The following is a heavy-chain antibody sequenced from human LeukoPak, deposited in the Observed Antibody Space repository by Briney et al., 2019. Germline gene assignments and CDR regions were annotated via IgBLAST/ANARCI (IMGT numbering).Heavy chain of an antibody. J-gene: IGHJ4*02. CDR3: ARDGIAAASPDY. CDR2: IIPIFGTA. D-gene: IGHD6-13*01. Sequence: GASVKVSCKASGGTFSSYAISWVRQAPGQGLEWMGGIIPIFGTANYAQKFQGRVTITADESTSTAYMELSSLRSEDTAVYYCARDGIAAASPDYWGQRTLVTVSS. CDR1: GGTFSSYA. V-gene: IGHV1-69*13.